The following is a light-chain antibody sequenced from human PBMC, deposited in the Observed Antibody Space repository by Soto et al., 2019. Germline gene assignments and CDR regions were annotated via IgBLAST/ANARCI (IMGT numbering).Light chain of an antibody. Sequence: EFVLTQSPGTLSLSPGERATLSCRASQTVRNNYLAWYQQKPGQAPRLLIYGASSRATGIPDRFTGSGSGTDFTLTISRLEPEDFAVYYCQQYGRSPPWTFGQGTKVEIK. CDR1: QTVRNNY. J-gene: IGKJ1*01. CDR3: QQYGRSPPWT. CDR2: GAS. V-gene: IGKV3-20*01.